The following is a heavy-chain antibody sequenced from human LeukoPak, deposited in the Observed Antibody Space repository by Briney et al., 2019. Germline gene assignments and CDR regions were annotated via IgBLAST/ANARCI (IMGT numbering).Heavy chain of an antibody. Sequence: GGSLRLSCAASGFTFSSYAMSWVRQAPGKGLEWVSAISGSGGSTYYADSVKGRFTISRDNSKNTLYLQMNSLRAEDTAVYYCARQKGGSYSYFDYWGQGTLVTVSS. CDR2: ISGSGGST. CDR3: ARQKGGSYSYFDY. J-gene: IGHJ4*02. CDR1: GFTFSSYA. V-gene: IGHV3-23*01. D-gene: IGHD1-26*01.